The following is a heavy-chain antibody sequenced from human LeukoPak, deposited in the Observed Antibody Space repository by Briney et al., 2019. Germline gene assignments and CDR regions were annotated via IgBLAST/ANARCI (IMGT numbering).Heavy chain of an antibody. Sequence: ETLSLTCTVSGGSLSNSSYYWGWIRQAPGKGLEWVSDINGSGGSTYYTDSVKGWFTISRDNSKNTLYLQMNSLRAEDTAVYYCAKDALYWGQGTLVTVSS. CDR2: INGSGGST. CDR1: GGSLSNSSYY. CDR3: AKDALY. J-gene: IGHJ4*02. V-gene: IGHV3-23*01.